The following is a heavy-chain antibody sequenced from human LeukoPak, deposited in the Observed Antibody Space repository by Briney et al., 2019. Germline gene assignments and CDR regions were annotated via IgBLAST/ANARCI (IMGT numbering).Heavy chain of an antibody. J-gene: IGHJ6*03. CDR2: IIPIFGTA. D-gene: IGHD3-3*01. CDR1: GGTFSSYA. V-gene: IGHV1-69*05. CDR3: ARVVTPRDYDLHYMDV. Sequence: SVKVSCKASGGTFSSYAISWVRQAHGQGLEWMGGIIPIFGTANYAQKFQGRVTITTDESTSTAYMELSSLRSEDTAVYYCARVVTPRDYDLHYMDVWGKGTTVNVSS.